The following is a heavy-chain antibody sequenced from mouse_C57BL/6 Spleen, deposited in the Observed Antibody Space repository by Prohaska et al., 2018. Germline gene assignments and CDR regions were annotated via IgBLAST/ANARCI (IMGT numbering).Heavy chain of an antibody. CDR1: GFTFTDYY. CDR2: IRNKANGYTT. CDR3: ARSTGTGFDY. Sequence: EVKLVESGGGLVQPGGSLSLSCAASGFTFTDYYMSWVRQPPGKALEWLGFIRNKANGYTTEYSASVKGRFTISRDNSQSILYLQMNALRAEDSATYYCARSTGTGFDYWGQGTTLTVSS. V-gene: IGHV7-3*01. D-gene: IGHD4-1*02. J-gene: IGHJ2*01.